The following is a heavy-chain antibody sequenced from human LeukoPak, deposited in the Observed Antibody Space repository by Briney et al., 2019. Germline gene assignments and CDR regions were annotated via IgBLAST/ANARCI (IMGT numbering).Heavy chain of an antibody. CDR2: MNPNSGNT. D-gene: IGHD1-1*01. CDR3: ARSGTGWFDP. J-gene: IGHJ5*02. V-gene: IGHV1-8*03. CDR1: GYTFTSYD. Sequence: ASVKVSCKASGYTFTSYDINWVRQAAGQGLEWMGYMNPNSGNTGYAQKFQGRVTITRNTSITTAYMELRSLRSDDTAVYYCARSGTGWFDPWGQGTLVTVSS.